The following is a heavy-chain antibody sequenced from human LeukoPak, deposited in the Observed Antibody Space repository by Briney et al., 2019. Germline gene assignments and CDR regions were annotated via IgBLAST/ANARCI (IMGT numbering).Heavy chain of an antibody. Sequence: GASVKVSCKASGYNFISYDINWVRQATGQGLEWMGWMNPNSGDTGYAQKFQSRVTMTRDTSISTAYMELSSLRSEDTAVYYCARFLGVWFGESDGFDIWGQGTMLTVSS. CDR3: ARFLGVWFGESDGFDI. J-gene: IGHJ3*02. D-gene: IGHD3-10*01. CDR1: GYNFISYD. V-gene: IGHV1-8*01. CDR2: MNPNSGDT.